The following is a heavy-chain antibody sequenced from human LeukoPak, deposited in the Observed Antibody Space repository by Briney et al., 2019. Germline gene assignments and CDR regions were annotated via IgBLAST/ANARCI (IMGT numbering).Heavy chain of an antibody. Sequence: GGSLRLSCAASGFTFSGYWMHWVRQPPGKGLVWVSRITGDGSSTTYADSVKGRFTISRDNAKNTLSLQMISLRAEDTAVYYCARGVTTWYKDPFGDWGQGTLVTVSS. CDR2: ITGDGSST. V-gene: IGHV3-74*01. CDR3: ARGVTTWYKDPFGD. J-gene: IGHJ4*02. CDR1: GFTFSGYW. D-gene: IGHD1-1*01.